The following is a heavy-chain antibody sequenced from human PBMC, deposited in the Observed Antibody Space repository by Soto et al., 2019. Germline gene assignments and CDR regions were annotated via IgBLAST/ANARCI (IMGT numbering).Heavy chain of an antibody. V-gene: IGHV3-23*01. D-gene: IGHD3-10*01. J-gene: IGHJ6*02. CDR3: AKGVLSFHYGMEV. CDR2: ISSTAGRTS. CDR1: GFTFNTYP. Sequence: EVQLLQSGGGFRPPGGSVRLSCATSGFTFNTYPMTWVRQAPGKGLEWVASISSTAGRTSSYADSAKGRFAIARDFSDNSVYLEMNNLRVDDTAVYFCAKGVLSFHYGMEVWGQGTTVTVSS.